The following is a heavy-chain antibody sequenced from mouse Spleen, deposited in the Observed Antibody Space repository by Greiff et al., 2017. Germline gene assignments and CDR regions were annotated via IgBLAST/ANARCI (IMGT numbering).Heavy chain of an antibody. CDR2: ISYDGSN. V-gene: IGHV3-6*01. Sequence: EVQLVESGPGLVKPSQSLSLTCSVTGYSITSGYYWNWIRQFPGNKLEWMGYISYDGSNNYNPSLKNRISITRDTSKNQFFLKLNSVTTEDTATYYCARDQDYGNPDYWGQGTTLTVSS. D-gene: IGHD2-1*01. CDR1: GYSITSGYY. CDR3: ARDQDYGNPDY. J-gene: IGHJ2*01.